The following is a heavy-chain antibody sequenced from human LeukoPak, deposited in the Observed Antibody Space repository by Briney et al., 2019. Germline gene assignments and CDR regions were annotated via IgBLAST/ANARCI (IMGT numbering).Heavy chain of an antibody. CDR2: ISAYNGYT. CDR3: ARGSMGYCTGDCFHFGY. V-gene: IGHV1-18*01. J-gene: IGHJ4*02. CDR1: GYTFSNYG. D-gene: IGHD2-8*02. Sequence: ASVKVSCKASGYTFSNYGISWVRQAPGQGLEWMGSISAYNGYTNYAQKLQGRVTMTRDTSISTAYMELSSLRSDDTAVYYCARGSMGYCTGDCFHFGYWGQGTLVTVSS.